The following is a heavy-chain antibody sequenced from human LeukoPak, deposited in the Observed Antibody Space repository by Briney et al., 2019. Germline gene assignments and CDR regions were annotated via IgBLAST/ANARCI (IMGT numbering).Heavy chain of an antibody. CDR3: AIYDRAPACFDY. CDR1: GFTFSSYA. J-gene: IGHJ4*02. CDR2: ISGSGGST. V-gene: IGHV3-23*01. Sequence: SGGSLRLSRAASGFTFSSYAMSWVRQAPGKGLEWVSAISGSGGSTYYADSVKGRFTISRDNSKNTLYLQMNSLRAEDTAVYYCAIYDRAPACFDYWGKGTLVTVSS. D-gene: IGHD5/OR15-5a*01.